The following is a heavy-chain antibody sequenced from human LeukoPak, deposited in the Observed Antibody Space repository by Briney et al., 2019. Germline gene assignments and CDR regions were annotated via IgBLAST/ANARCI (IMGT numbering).Heavy chain of an antibody. D-gene: IGHD1-26*01. CDR2: IIPLLGSA. Sequence: ASVTVSCKTSGDTFSRYGISWVRRAPGQGLELMGGIIPLLGSANYPQTFQGRVTITADKATSTVYMDLSSLGSGDTAVYYCARVGVYSGTYYFDSWGLGTQVTVSS. V-gene: IGHV1-69*06. CDR3: ARVGVYSGTYYFDS. J-gene: IGHJ4*01. CDR1: GDTFSRYG.